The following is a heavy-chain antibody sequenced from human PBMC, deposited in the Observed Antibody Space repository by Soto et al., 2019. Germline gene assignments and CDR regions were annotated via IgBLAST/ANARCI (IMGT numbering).Heavy chain of an antibody. Sequence: QVQLVESGGGVVQPGRSLRLSCAASGFTFSSYGMHWVRQAPGKGLEWVAVIWYDGSNKYYADSVKGRFTISRDNSKNTLYLQMSSLRAEDTAVYYCARDPGYSSGMDVWGQGTTVTVSS. J-gene: IGHJ6*02. D-gene: IGHD1-26*01. CDR2: IWYDGSNK. CDR3: ARDPGYSSGMDV. CDR1: GFTFSSYG. V-gene: IGHV3-33*01.